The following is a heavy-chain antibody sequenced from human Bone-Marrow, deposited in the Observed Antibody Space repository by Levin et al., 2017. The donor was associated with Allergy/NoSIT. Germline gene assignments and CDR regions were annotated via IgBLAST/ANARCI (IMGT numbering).Heavy chain of an antibody. D-gene: IGHD3-10*01. CDR3: AKDSGHNIPLN. V-gene: IGHV3-30*18. J-gene: IGHJ4*02. CDR1: GFTFSSYG. Sequence: GESLKISCVASGFTFSSYGMHWVRQAPGKGLEWVAVVSYDGRNKYYADSVKGRFTISRDNSKNTVFLQMNSLRAEDTAVYYCAKDSGHNIPLNWGQGTLVTVSS. CDR2: VSYDGRNK.